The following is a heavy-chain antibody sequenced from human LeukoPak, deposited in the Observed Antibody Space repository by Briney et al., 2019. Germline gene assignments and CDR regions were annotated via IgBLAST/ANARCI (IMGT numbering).Heavy chain of an antibody. V-gene: IGHV1-2*02. CDR2: INPNSGGT. Sequence: ASVKASCKASGYTFTDYYMHWVRQAPGQGLEWMGWINPNSGGTNYAQKFQGRVTMSRDTSTSAAYMELSRLRSDDTAVYYCARAAVVTGSTETFDPWGQGTLVTVSS. J-gene: IGHJ5*02. CDR1: GYTFTDYY. CDR3: ARAAVVTGSTETFDP. D-gene: IGHD2-8*02.